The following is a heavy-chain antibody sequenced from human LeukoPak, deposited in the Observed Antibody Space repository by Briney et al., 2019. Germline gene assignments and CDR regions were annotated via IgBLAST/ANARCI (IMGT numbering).Heavy chain of an antibody. V-gene: IGHV3-7*01. Sequence: GVSLTLSCAASGFTFSSYGMSWVGQAPGKELEWVANLNQDGSEKNYEDSVRGRFTISSDNGTYSMYLRMNSLRDEDMDHYSCARGSGTCTGCAFDMWGQGTMVTVSS. CDR3: ARGSGTCTGCAFDM. D-gene: IGHD2-15*01. CDR1: GFTFSSYG. J-gene: IGHJ3*02. CDR2: LNQDGSEK.